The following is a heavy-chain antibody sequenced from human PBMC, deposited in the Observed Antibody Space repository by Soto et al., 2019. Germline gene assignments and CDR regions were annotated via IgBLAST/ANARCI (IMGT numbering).Heavy chain of an antibody. V-gene: IGHV4-30-4*01. CDR2: IYYSGRT. CDR3: ARRYYYESSTYYVSYLDP. Sequence: SETLSLTCTVSGDSIISTSYYWSWIRQPPGKGLEWIGYIYYSGRTDYNPSLKSRVTMSVDTSKNQFSLKLSSVTAADTAVYYCARRYYYESSTYYVSYLDPWGQGTLVTVS. D-gene: IGHD3-22*01. J-gene: IGHJ5*02. CDR1: GDSIISTSYY.